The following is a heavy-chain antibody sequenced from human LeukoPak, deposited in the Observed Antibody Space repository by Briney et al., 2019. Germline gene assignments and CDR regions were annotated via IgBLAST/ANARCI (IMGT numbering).Heavy chain of an antibody. CDR2: IIPIFGTA. D-gene: IGHD2-15*01. CDR3: ARGNGGVVAPLYYMDV. J-gene: IGHJ6*03. CDR1: GGTFSSYA. V-gene: IGHV1-69*01. Sequence: GSSVKVSCKASGGTFSSYAISWVRQAPGQGLEWMGGIIPIFGTANYAQKFQGRVTITADESTSTAYMELSSLRSEDTAVYYCARGNGGVVAPLYYMDVWGKGTTVTVSS.